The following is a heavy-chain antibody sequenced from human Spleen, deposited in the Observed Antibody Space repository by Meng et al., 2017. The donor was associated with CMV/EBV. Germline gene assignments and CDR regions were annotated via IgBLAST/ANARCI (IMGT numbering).Heavy chain of an antibody. CDR3: ARDIYFIGITVQSGTSDH. J-gene: IGHJ4*02. CDR1: GFTFSDYY. D-gene: IGHD1-26*01. Sequence: GGSLRLSCAASGFTFSDYYMSWIRQAPGKGLEWVSYISSSGSTIYYADSVKGRFTISRDNAKNSLYLQMNSLRAEDTAVYYCARDIYFIGITVQSGTSDHWGQGTLVTVSS. CDR2: ISSSGSTI. V-gene: IGHV3-11*01.